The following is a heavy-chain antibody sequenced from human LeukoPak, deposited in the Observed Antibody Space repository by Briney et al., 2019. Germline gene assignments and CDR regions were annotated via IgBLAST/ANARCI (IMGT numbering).Heavy chain of an antibody. CDR3: AGSAPNNDY. CDR1: GFTFSSYA. D-gene: IGHD1/OR15-1a*01. V-gene: IGHV3-30-3*01. J-gene: IGHJ4*02. Sequence: GGSLRLSCAASGFTFSSYAIHWVRQAPGKGLEWVAVISYDGSNKYYADSVKGRFTISRDNSKNTLYLQMNSLRAEDTAVYYCAGSAPNNDYWGQGTLVTVSS. CDR2: ISYDGSNK.